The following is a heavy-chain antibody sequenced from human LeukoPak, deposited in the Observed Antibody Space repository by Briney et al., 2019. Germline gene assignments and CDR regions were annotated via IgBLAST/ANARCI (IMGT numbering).Heavy chain of an antibody. V-gene: IGHV4-34*01. D-gene: IGHD3-22*01. Sequence: SETLSLTCTVSGGSISSYYWSWIRQPPGKGLEWIGEINHSGSTNYNPSLESRVTISVDTSKNQFSLKLSSVTAADTAVYYCARGRDYYDSSGYLGWGQGTLVTVSS. CDR1: GGSISSYY. CDR3: ARGRDYYDSSGYLG. CDR2: INHSGST. J-gene: IGHJ4*02.